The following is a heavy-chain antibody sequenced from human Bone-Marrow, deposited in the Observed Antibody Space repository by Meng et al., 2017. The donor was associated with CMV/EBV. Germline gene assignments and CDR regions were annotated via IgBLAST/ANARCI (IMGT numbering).Heavy chain of an antibody. CDR3: ARRLTYYDFWSGFMDV. V-gene: IGHV4-31*02. J-gene: IGHJ6*02. CDR2: IYYSGST. Sequence: SLSMGGYYWSWVSQHPGKGLEWIGYIYYSGSTDYNPSLKSRVTISVDTSKNQFSLKLSSVTAADTAVYYCARRLTYYDFWSGFMDVWGQGTTVTVSS. D-gene: IGHD3-3*01. CDR1: SLSMGGYY.